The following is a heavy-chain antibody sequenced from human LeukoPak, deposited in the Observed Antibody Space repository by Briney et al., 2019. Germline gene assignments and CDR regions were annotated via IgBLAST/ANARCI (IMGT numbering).Heavy chain of an antibody. CDR3: ARGLRRWDYVDY. Sequence: ASVKVSCKASGYTFTSYGISWVRQAPGQRLEWMGWINAGNGNTKYSQEFQGRVTITRDTSASTAYMELSRLRSDDTAVYYCARGLRRWDYVDYWGQGTLVTVSS. D-gene: IGHD5/OR15-5a*01. J-gene: IGHJ4*02. V-gene: IGHV1-3*01. CDR1: GYTFTSYG. CDR2: INAGNGNT.